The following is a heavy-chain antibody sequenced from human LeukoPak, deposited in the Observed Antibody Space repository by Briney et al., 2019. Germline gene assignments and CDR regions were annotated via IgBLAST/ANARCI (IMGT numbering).Heavy chain of an antibody. D-gene: IGHD3-22*01. J-gene: IGHJ4*02. CDR3: ANNYYDGSGYGIDY. Sequence: GGSLRLSCAASGFIFSGYAMSWVRQAPGKGLEWVSAISGSGSTTNYADSVKGRVTISRDNSKNTVYLQMNSLRAEDTAVYYCANNYYDGSGYGIDYWGQGTLVTVSS. CDR2: ISGSGSTT. V-gene: IGHV3-23*01. CDR1: GFIFSGYA.